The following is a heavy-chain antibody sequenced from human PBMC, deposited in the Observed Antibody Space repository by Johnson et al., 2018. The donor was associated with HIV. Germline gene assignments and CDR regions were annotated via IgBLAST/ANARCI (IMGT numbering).Heavy chain of an antibody. V-gene: IGHV3-30*02. CDR3: ARDVSTYHNNMWTDAFDI. J-gene: IGHJ3*02. Sequence: QVQLVESGGGVVQPGGSLRLSCAASGFTFSSYGMHWVRQAPGKGLEWVAFIRYDGSNKYYADSVKGRFTISRDNSENTLYLQMNSLRAEDTAVYFCARDVSTYHNNMWTDAFDIWGQGTMVTVSS. D-gene: IGHD1-14*01. CDR1: GFTFSSYG. CDR2: IRYDGSNK.